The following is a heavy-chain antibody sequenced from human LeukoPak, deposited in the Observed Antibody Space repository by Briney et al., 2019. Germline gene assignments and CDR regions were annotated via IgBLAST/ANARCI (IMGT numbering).Heavy chain of an antibody. J-gene: IGHJ4*02. CDR3: VRVGRGYSYGYYAY. V-gene: IGHV1-69*04. Sequence: ASVKVSCKASGGTFSSYAISWVRQAPGQGLEWMGRIIPILGIANYAQKFQGRVTITADKSTSTAYMELSSLRSEDTAVYYCVRVGRGYSYGYYAYWGQGTLVTVSS. D-gene: IGHD5-18*01. CDR1: GGTFSSYA. CDR2: IIPILGIA.